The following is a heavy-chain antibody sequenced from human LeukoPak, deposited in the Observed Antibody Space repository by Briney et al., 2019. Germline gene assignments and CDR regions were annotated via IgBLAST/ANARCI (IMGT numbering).Heavy chain of an antibody. J-gene: IGHJ4*02. Sequence: GGSLRLSCAASGFTFTNAWMSWVRQAPGKGLEWVGRIKSKTNGGATDYAEPVKGRFTISRDDSKNTLYLQMNSLKTEDTALYYCAPSQSGSSFFDYWGQGTLVTVSS. CDR2: IKSKTNGGAT. CDR3: APSQSGSSFFDY. V-gene: IGHV3-15*01. CDR1: GFTFTNAW. D-gene: IGHD1-26*01.